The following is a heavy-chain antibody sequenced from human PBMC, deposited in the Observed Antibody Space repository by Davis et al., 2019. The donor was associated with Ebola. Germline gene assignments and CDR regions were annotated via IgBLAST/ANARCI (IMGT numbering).Heavy chain of an antibody. Sequence: MPGGSLRLSCTVSGGSISNFFWSWIRQPPGKGLEWIGNIHYLGNTNYNPSLKSRVTISVDTSKNQFSLKLSSVTAADTAVYYCARGGLYYDILTGYHNGGFFDYWGQGTLVTVSS. J-gene: IGHJ4*02. D-gene: IGHD3-9*01. V-gene: IGHV4-59*01. CDR3: ARGGLYYDILTGYHNGGFFDY. CDR2: IHYLGNT. CDR1: GGSISNFF.